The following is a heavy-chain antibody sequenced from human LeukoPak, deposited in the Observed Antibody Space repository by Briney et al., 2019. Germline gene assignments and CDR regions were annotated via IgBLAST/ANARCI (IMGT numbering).Heavy chain of an antibody. Sequence: AGGSLRLSCAASGLTVSSNYMSWVRQAPGKGLEWVSVIYSGGSTYYADSVKGRFTISRDNSKNTLYLQMNSLRAEDTAVYYCAREISRTGAFDIWGQGTMVTVSS. CDR3: AREISRTGAFDI. J-gene: IGHJ3*02. V-gene: IGHV3-53*05. CDR1: GLTVSSNY. D-gene: IGHD3-3*02. CDR2: IYSGGST.